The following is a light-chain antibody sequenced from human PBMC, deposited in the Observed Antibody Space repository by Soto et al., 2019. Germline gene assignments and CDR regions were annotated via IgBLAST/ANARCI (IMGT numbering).Light chain of an antibody. CDR1: QAIYNY. J-gene: IGKJ4*01. CDR2: AAS. Sequence: DIQLTQSPSFLSASVGDRVTITCRASQAIYNYLAWYQQKPGKAPKLLIYAASTLESGVPSRFSGSGSRTEFTLTISSLQPEDFATYYCQQVNSYPFTFGGGTKVEIK. CDR3: QQVNSYPFT. V-gene: IGKV1-9*01.